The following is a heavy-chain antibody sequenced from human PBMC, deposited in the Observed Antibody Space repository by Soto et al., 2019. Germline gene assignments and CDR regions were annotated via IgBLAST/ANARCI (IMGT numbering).Heavy chain of an antibody. CDR1: GGSISSYY. Sequence: QVQLQESGPRLVKPSETLSLTCTVSGGSISSYYWSWIRQPPAKGLEWIGSIYYSGSTNYNPSLTSRVTISVDTSKNQFSLKLSSVTAADTAAYYWARPLGANWFDPWGQGTLVTVSS. V-gene: IGHV4-59*08. D-gene: IGHD1-26*01. CDR3: ARPLGANWFDP. J-gene: IGHJ5*02. CDR2: IYYSGST.